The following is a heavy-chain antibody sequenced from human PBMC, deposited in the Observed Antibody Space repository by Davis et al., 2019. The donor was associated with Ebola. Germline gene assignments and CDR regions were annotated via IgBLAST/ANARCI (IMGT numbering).Heavy chain of an antibody. D-gene: IGHD3-22*01. CDR3: ARDRIHYASSGYWFDP. J-gene: IGHJ5*02. Sequence: MPSETLSLTCTVSGGSISSGDYFWSWIRQPPGKGLEWIGYIYYSGSTYYNPSLKSRVTMSVDTSKNHFSLKLSSVTAADTAVYYCARDRIHYASSGYWFDPWGQGTLVTVSS. CDR1: GGSISSGDYF. V-gene: IGHV4-30-4*01. CDR2: IYYSGST.